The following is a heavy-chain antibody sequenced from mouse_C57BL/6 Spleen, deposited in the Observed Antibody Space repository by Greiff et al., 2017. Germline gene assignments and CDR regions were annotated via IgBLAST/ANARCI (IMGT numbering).Heavy chain of an antibody. V-gene: IGHV5-17*01. CDR2: ISSGSSTI. Sequence: EVQLVESGGGLVKPGGSLKLSCAASGFTFSDYGMHWVRQAPEKGLEWVAYISSGSSTIYYADTVKGRFTISRDNAKNTLFLQMTSLRSEDTAMYYCARQGGTAFAYWGQGTLVTVSA. CDR3: ARQGGTAFAY. J-gene: IGHJ3*01. CDR1: GFTFSDYG. D-gene: IGHD4-1*01.